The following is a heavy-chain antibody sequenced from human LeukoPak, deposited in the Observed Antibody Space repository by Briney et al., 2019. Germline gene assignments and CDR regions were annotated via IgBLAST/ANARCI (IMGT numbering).Heavy chain of an antibody. J-gene: IGHJ4*02. CDR1: GASISSSNYY. CDR3: ARVAQYSYGPEEGY. D-gene: IGHD5-18*01. Sequence: SETLSLTCAVSGASISSSNYYWGWVRQSPGKGLEWIGNIYSSGNTYYNASLKSRVTMYIDTSKNQFSLKLSSVTAADTAVYYCARVAQYSYGPEEGYWGQGTLVTVSS. V-gene: IGHV4-39*07. CDR2: IYSSGNT.